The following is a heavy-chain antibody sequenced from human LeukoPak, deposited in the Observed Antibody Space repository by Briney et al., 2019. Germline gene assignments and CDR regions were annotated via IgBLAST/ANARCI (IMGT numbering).Heavy chain of an antibody. CDR3: AREYRSSYSV. V-gene: IGHV6-1*01. CDR1: GDSVSSNSVA. CDR2: TYYRSKWYY. J-gene: IGHJ4*02. Sequence: SQTLSLTCAISGDSVSSNSVAWNWITQSQSRGLEWLGRTYYRSKWYYDYEESVKSRITINPDTSKNQFSLQLKSVTPEDTAVYYCAREYRSSYSVWGQGTLVTVSS. D-gene: IGHD6-6*01.